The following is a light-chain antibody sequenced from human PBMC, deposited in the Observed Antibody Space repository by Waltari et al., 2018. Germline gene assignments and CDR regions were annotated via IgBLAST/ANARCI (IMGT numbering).Light chain of an antibody. CDR1: QSLNSW. CDR2: KAS. V-gene: IGKV1-5*03. Sequence: DIQMTPYPSTLSASVGDRVTITCRASQSLNSWLDWYHQKPGKAPNLLIYKASSLESGVPSRFGGSGSGTEFTLSISSLQPDDFATYYCQQYNTYSFTFGQGTKLEIK. CDR3: QQYNTYSFT. J-gene: IGKJ2*01.